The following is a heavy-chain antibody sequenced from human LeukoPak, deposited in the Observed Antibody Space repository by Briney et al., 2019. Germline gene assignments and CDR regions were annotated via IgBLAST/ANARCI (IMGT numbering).Heavy chain of an antibody. Sequence: GGSLRLSCAASGLTFSSYAMSWVRQAPGKGPEGVSAISGSGGSTYYADSVKGRFTISRDNSKNTLYLQMNSLRAEDTAVYYCAKLQTYYYDSSGYYSAYYFDYWGQGTLVTVSS. J-gene: IGHJ4*02. CDR2: ISGSGGST. CDR3: AKLQTYYYDSSGYYSAYYFDY. D-gene: IGHD3-22*01. V-gene: IGHV3-23*01. CDR1: GLTFSSYA.